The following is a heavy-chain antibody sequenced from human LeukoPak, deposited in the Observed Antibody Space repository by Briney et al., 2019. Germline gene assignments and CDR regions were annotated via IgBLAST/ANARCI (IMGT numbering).Heavy chain of an antibody. CDR1: GITLSNYG. Sequence: PGGSLRLSCGVSGITLSNYGMSWVRQAPGKGLEWVAGISDSGGRTNYADPVKGRFTISRDSPKNTLYLQMNSLRVEDTAVYFCAKRGVVIRVVLVGFHKEAYYFDSWGQGALVTVSS. J-gene: IGHJ4*02. CDR3: AKRGVVIRVVLVGFHKEAYYFDS. CDR2: ISDSGGRT. D-gene: IGHD3-10*01. V-gene: IGHV3-23*01.